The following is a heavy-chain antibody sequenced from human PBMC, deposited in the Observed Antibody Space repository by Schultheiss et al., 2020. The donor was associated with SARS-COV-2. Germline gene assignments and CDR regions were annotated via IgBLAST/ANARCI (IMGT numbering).Heavy chain of an antibody. CDR2: IKQDGSEK. CDR3: ARGRYCSGGSCQYYGMDV. V-gene: IGHV3-7*01. D-gene: IGHD2-15*01. Sequence: GGSLRLSCAASGFTVSSNYMSWVRQPPGKGLEWVANIKQDGSEKYYVDSVKGRFTISRDNAKNSLYLQMNSLRAEDTAVYYCARGRYCSGGSCQYYGMDVWGQGTTVTVSS. CDR1: GFTVSSNY. J-gene: IGHJ6*02.